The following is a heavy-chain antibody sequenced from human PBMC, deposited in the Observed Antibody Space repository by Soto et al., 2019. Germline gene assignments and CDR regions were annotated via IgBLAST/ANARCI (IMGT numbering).Heavy chain of an antibody. V-gene: IGHV1-2*04. D-gene: IGHD3-10*01. CDR2: ISPNSGGT. Sequence: ASVKVSCKASGYTFTGYYMHWVRQAPGQGLEWMGWISPNSGGTNYAQKFQGWVTMTRDTSISTAYMELSRLRSDDTAVYYCARAMVRGVPTKYGMDVWGQGTTVTVSS. CDR1: GYTFTGYY. J-gene: IGHJ6*02. CDR3: ARAMVRGVPTKYGMDV.